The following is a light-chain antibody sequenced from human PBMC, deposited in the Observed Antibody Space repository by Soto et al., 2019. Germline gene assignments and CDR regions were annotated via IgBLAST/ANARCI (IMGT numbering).Light chain of an antibody. CDR1: QTISRY. Sequence: DIQLTQSPASLSASLGDGVTMTCRASQTISRYLNWYQQKPGTAPKLLIYASSTLQSGVPARFSGRGSGTDFTLTISSLQPEDFAHYYCQQTYSNLWTFGQGTKVDIK. CDR3: QQTYSNLWT. V-gene: IGKV1-39*01. CDR2: ASS. J-gene: IGKJ1*01.